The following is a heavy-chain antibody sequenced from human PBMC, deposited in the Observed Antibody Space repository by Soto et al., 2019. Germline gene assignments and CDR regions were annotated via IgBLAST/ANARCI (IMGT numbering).Heavy chain of an antibody. V-gene: IGHV4-59*01. D-gene: IGHD3-9*01. J-gene: IGHJ5*02. Sequence: PSETLSLTCTVSGGSISSYYWSWIRQPPGKGLEWIGYIYYSGSTNYNPSLKSRVTISVDTSKNQFSLKLSSVTAADTAVYYCARGGYDILTGYYRGPHNWFDPWGQGTLVTVSS. CDR1: GGSISSYY. CDR2: IYYSGST. CDR3: ARGGYDILTGYYRGPHNWFDP.